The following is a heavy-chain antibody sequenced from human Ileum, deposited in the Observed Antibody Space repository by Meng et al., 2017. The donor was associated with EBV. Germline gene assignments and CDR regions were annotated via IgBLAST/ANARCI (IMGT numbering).Heavy chain of an antibody. J-gene: IGHJ4*02. CDR2: IYHSGST. D-gene: IGHD6-19*01. Sequence: QVRLQGGGPGLVTPSGTLSLTCAVSGGCINNSYWWSWVRQPPGKGLEWIGEIYHSGSTNYNPSLKSRVTISVDKSKNQFSLNLSSVTAADTAVYYCARVGQWLPIDYWGQGTLVTVSS. CDR1: GGCINNSYW. V-gene: IGHV4-4*02. CDR3: ARVGQWLPIDY.